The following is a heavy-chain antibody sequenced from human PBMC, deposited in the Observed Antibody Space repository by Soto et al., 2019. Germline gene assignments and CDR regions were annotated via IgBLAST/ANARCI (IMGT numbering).Heavy chain of an antibody. CDR1: GFTFGDYA. CDR2: ISWNSGSI. J-gene: IGHJ4*02. V-gene: IGHV3-9*01. Sequence: GGSLRLSCAASGFTFGDYAMQWVRQAPGKSLEWVSAISWNSGSIDYADSVKGRFTISRDNAKNSLYLQMNSLRAEDTALYYCAKSHTTSGWYVTTDYWGQGTRVTVSS. D-gene: IGHD6-19*01. CDR3: AKSHTTSGWYVTTDY.